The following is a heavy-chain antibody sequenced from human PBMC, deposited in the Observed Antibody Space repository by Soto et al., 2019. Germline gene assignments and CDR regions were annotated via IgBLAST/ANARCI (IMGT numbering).Heavy chain of an antibody. CDR2: MFCSGVA. CDR3: ARGRSTPHTSNREQQGEFDY. J-gene: IGHJ4*02. D-gene: IGHD6-13*01. V-gene: IGHV4-59*12. Sequence: SETLSLTCTVSGGFLSKFYWSWVRQTPEGGLEKIGYMFCSGVANYDPALKSRATISVDTSKDQFSLKLSSVTAADTAVYYCARGRSTPHTSNREQQGEFDYWGQGTLVTVSS. CDR1: GGFLSKFY.